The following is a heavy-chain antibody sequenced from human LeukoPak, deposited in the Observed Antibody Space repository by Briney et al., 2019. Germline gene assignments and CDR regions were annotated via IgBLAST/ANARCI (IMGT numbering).Heavy chain of an antibody. J-gene: IGHJ4*02. Sequence: GGSLRLSCAASGFTFSTYAMNWLRQAPGKGLEWVSVISGGGGSTYYADSVKGRFTISRDNSKNTLYLQMNSLRAEDTAVYYCARAFSSTWYYFDYWGQGTLVTVSS. CDR2: ISGGGGST. D-gene: IGHD6-13*01. CDR3: ARAFSSTWYYFDY. CDR1: GFTFSTYA. V-gene: IGHV3-23*01.